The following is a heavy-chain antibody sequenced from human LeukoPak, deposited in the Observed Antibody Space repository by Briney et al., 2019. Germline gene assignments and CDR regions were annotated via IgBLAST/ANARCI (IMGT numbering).Heavy chain of an antibody. CDR1: GLSVSSNY. J-gene: IGHJ4*02. Sequence: PGGSLRLSCAASGLSVSSNYMTWVRQAPGKGLEWVSVIYSGGSTYYADSVKGRFTSSRDNSKDTLYLQMNSLRAEDTAVYYCARNRFGDYWGQGTLVTVSS. CDR2: IYSGGST. CDR3: ARNRFGDY. D-gene: IGHD3-10*01. V-gene: IGHV3-53*01.